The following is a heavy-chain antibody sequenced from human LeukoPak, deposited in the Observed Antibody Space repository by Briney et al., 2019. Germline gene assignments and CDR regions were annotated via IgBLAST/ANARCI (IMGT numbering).Heavy chain of an antibody. D-gene: IGHD2-15*01. CDR2: IYPADSYT. CDR3: ARLGTPDPASFDY. Sequence: KPGESLKISCKGSGYSFPSYWIGWVRQMPGKGLEWMGIIYPADSYTRYSPSFQGQVTISADKSISTAYLQWSSLKASDTAMYYCARLGTPDPASFDYWGQGTLVTVSS. J-gene: IGHJ4*02. CDR1: GYSFPSYW. V-gene: IGHV5-51*01.